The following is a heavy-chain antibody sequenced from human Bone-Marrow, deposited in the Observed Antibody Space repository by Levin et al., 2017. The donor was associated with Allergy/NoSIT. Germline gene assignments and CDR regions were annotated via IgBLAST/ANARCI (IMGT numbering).Heavy chain of an antibody. CDR1: GYTLTELS. CDR3: ATDRIAGACAPLDAFDV. D-gene: IGHD6-19*01. Sequence: ASVKVSCKVSGYTLTELSMHWVRQAPGKGLEWMGGFDPEDGESIYAQKFQGRVTMTEDTSTDTAYMELSSLRSEDTAVYYCATDRIAGACAPLDAFDVWGQGTVVTVSS. CDR2: FDPEDGES. J-gene: IGHJ3*01. V-gene: IGHV1-24*01.